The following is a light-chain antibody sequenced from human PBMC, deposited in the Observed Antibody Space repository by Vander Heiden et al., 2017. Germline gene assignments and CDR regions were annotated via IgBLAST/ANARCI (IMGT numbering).Light chain of an antibody. CDR2: GAS. Sequence: IQMTQSPSILSASLGDRVTITCRASESVLTWLAWYQKKPGKAPKVLIHGASSLESGVPSRFSGTGSGTEFTLTIHNLQPDDFATYYCQQYYSYWTFGQGTKVDLK. V-gene: IGKV1-5*01. J-gene: IGKJ1*01. CDR3: QQYYSYWT. CDR1: ESVLTW.